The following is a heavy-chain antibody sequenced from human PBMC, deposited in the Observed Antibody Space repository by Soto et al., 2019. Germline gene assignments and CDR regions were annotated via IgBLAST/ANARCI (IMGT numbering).Heavy chain of an antibody. CDR1: GYTFTGYY. Sequence: ASVKVSCKASGYTFTGYYMHWVRQAPGQGLEWMGWINPNSGGTNYAQKFQGWVTMTRDTSISTAYMELSRLRSDATAVYYCGRKHQLGYCISTSCPDAFDIGGQGTMVTVSS. V-gene: IGHV1-2*04. J-gene: IGHJ3*02. CDR3: GRKHQLGYCISTSCPDAFDI. D-gene: IGHD2-2*01. CDR2: INPNSGGT.